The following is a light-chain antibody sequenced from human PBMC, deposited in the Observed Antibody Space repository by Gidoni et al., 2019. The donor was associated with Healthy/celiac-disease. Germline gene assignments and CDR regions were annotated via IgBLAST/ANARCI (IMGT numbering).Light chain of an antibody. V-gene: IGKV3-15*01. Sequence: EIVMTQSPATLSVSPGERATLSCRASQSVSSNLAWYQQKPGQAPRLLIYGASTRATGIPARFNGSGSGTEFTLTISSLQSEDFAVYYWQKYNNWPPYTFGQGTKLEIK. J-gene: IGKJ2*01. CDR1: QSVSSN. CDR3: QKYNNWPPYT. CDR2: GAS.